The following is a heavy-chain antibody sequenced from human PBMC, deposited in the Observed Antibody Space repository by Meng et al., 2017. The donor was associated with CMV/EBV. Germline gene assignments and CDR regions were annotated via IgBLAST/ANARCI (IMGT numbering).Heavy chain of an antibody. J-gene: IGHJ6*02. D-gene: IGHD3-3*01. Sequence: GSLRLSCTVSGGSVSSGSYYWSWIRQPPGKGLEWIGYIYYSGSTNYNPSLKSRVTISVDTSKNQFSLKLSSVTAADTAVYYCARGGLFWSGYYPYYYYGMDAWGQGTTVTVSS. CDR1: GGSVSSGSYY. V-gene: IGHV4-61*01. CDR2: IYYSGST. CDR3: ARGGLFWSGYYPYYYYGMDA.